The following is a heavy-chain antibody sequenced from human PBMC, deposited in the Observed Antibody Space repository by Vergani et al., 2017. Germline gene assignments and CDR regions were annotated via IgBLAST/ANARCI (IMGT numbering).Heavy chain of an antibody. D-gene: IGHD2-15*01. V-gene: IGHV1-69*08. CDR2: IIPILGIA. J-gene: IGHJ4*02. CDR1: GGTFSSYT. CDR3: AGDLGYCSGGSCSY. Sequence: QVQLVQSGAEVKKPGSSVKVSCKASGGTFSSYTISWVRQAPGQGLEWRGRIIPILGIANYAQKFQGRVTITADKSTSTAYMELSSLRSEDTAVYYCAGDLGYCSGGSCSYWGQGTLVTVSS.